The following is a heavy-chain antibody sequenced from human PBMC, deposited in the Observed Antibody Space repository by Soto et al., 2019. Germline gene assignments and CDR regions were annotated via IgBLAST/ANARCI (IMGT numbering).Heavy chain of an antibody. CDR3: ARSGGGYSYI. J-gene: IGHJ3*02. CDR1: GYTFTSYG. Sequence: GASVKVSCKASGYTFTSYGISWVRQARGQGLEWMGWISAYNGNTNYAQKFQGRVTMTTNTSISTAYMELSSLRSEDTAVYYCARSGGGYSYIWGQGTMVTVS. V-gene: IGHV1-18*01. D-gene: IGHD2-15*01. CDR2: ISAYNGNT.